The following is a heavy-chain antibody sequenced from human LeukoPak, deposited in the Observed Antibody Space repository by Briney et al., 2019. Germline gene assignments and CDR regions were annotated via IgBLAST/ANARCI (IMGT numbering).Heavy chain of an antibody. V-gene: IGHV3-53*01. J-gene: IGHJ4*02. Sequence: GGSLRVSCAVSGIYVSSNHMTWVRQAPGKGLEWVSVFYPGGNTYYTDSVKGRFTVSRDKSKNTLYLQMNILRVEDTAVYYCARAAQHLDYWGQGTLVTVSS. CDR3: ARAAQHLDY. CDR1: GIYVSSNH. CDR2: FYPGGNT.